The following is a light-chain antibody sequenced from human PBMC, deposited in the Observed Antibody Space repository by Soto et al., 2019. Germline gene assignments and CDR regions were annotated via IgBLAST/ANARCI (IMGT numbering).Light chain of an antibody. Sequence: DIQMTQSPSSLSASVGDGVTITCRASQSISSYLNWYQQKPGKAPKLLIYAASSLQSGVPSRFSGSGSGTDFTLTISSLQPEDFATYYCQQSYSTTWTFGQGTRWIS. V-gene: IGKV1-39*01. CDR2: AAS. CDR3: QQSYSTTWT. CDR1: QSISSY. J-gene: IGKJ1*01.